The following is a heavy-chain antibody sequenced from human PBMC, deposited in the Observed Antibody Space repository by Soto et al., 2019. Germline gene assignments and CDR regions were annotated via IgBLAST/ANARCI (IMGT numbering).Heavy chain of an antibody. J-gene: IGHJ4*02. CDR2: ISDTSSSK. CDR3: ARERGSGYYLDF. Sequence: PGESLKISCAASGFTFSSYSLNWVRQAPGKGLEWVSSISDTSSSKYYADSIKGRFTISRDNAKNSLFLQMNSLRAEDTAVYFCARERGSGYYLDFWGQGTLVTVSS. V-gene: IGHV3-21*01. D-gene: IGHD6-19*01. CDR1: GFTFSSYS.